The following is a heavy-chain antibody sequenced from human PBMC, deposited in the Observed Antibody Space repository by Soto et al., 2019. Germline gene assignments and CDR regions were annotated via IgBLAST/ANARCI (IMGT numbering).Heavy chain of an antibody. V-gene: IGHV1-18*04. Sequence: QVQVMQSGAEVKKPGDSVKVSCKTSGDIFSDYGINWVRQAPGQGLEWMGWISGYSGNANLAKKFQGRVTMTTDKPTRKAYMELRRLRADDTAVYYCAKRTSGTTWGDSDYWGQGTLVTVSS. CDR2: ISGYSGNA. CDR3: AKRTSGTTWGDSDY. D-gene: IGHD4-17*01. CDR1: GDIFSDYG. J-gene: IGHJ4*02.